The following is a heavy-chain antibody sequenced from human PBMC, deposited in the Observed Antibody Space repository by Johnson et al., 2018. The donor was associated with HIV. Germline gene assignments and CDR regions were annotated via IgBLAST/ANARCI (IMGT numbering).Heavy chain of an antibody. CDR1: GFTLRGYT. CDR3: ARGEGAYCGGDCYYAFDI. V-gene: IGHV3-48*01. D-gene: IGHD2-21*02. CDR2: ISSSSSTI. J-gene: IGHJ3*02. Sequence: VQLVESGGGLVQPGGSLRLSCAASGFTLRGYTMNWVRQAPGTGLAWVSYISSSSSTIYYADSVQGRFSISRHNSKNTLYLQVDSLRVEDTAVYYCARGEGAYCGGDCYYAFDIWGQGTMVTVSS.